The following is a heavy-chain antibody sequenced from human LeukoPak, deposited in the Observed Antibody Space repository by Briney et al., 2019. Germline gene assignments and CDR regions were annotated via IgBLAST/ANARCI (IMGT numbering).Heavy chain of an antibody. CDR3: ARVGMGTFYYMDV. CDR2: INSNSGGT. CDR1: GYTFTGYY. Sequence: ASVKVSCKASGYTFTGYYMHWVRQAPGQGLEWMGWINSNSGGTNYAQKFQGRVTMTRDTSISTAYMELSRLRSDDTAVYYCARVGMGTFYYMDVWGKGTTVTVSS. D-gene: IGHD5-24*01. J-gene: IGHJ6*03. V-gene: IGHV1-2*02.